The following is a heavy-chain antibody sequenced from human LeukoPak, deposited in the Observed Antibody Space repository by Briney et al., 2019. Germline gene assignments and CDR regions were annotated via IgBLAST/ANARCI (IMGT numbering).Heavy chain of an antibody. CDR1: GYTFTDYY. D-gene: IGHD1-1*01. V-gene: IGHV1-2*02. J-gene: IGHJ5*02. CDR3: ARGSSVRDWFDP. Sequence: ASVKVSCKASGYTFTDYYMHWVRQAPGQGLEWMGWINPDSGGTNYPQKFQGRVTMTRDTSISTAYMELSRLRSDDTAVYYCARGSSVRDWFDPWGQGTLVTVSS. CDR2: INPDSGGT.